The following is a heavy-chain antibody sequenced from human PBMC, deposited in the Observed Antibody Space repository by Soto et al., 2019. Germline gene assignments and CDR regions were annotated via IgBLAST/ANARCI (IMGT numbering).Heavy chain of an antibody. V-gene: IGHV3-73*01. CDR1: GFTFSGSA. CDR3: TRHQYPQKEMPTIGIYTHY. CDR2: IRSKANSYAT. J-gene: IGHJ4*02. Sequence: GGSLRLSCEASGFTFSGSAMHWVRQASGKGLEWVGRIRSKANSYATAYAASVKGRFSISADKSINTAYLQWSSLKASDTAMYYCTRHQYPQKEMPTIGIYTHYWGQGTLVTVSS. D-gene: IGHD3-3*02.